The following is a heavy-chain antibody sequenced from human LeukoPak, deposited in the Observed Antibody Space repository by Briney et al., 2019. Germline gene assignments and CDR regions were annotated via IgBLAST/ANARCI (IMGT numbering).Heavy chain of an antibody. V-gene: IGHV3-9*01. CDR2: ISWNSGNI. D-gene: IGHD6-19*01. CDR3: AKGPSYSSGWSAEYFQH. CDR1: GFTFSSYA. J-gene: IGHJ1*01. Sequence: GGSLRLSCAASGFTFSSYAMHWVRQAPGKGLEWVSGISWNSGNIAYADSVKGRFTISRDNAKNSLYLQMNSLRPEDTALYYCAKGPSYSSGWSAEYFQHWGPGTLVTVSS.